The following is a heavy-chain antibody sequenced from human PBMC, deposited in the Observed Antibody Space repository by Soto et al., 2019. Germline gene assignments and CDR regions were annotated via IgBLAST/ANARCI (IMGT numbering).Heavy chain of an antibody. V-gene: IGHV3-15*01. CDR2: IKSKTDGGTT. J-gene: IGHJ4*02. CDR3: TTDLLCPPWGFDY. CDR1: GFTFSNAW. D-gene: IGHD3-16*01. Sequence: EVQLVESGGGLVKPGGSLRLSCAASGFTFSNAWMSWVRQAPGKGLEWVGRIKSKTDGGTTDYAAPVKGRFTISRDDSKNTLYLQMNSLKTEDTAVYYCTTDLLCPPWGFDYWGQGTLVTVSS.